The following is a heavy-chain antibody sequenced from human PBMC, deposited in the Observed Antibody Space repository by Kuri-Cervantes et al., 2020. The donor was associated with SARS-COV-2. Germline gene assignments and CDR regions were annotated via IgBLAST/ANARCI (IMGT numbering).Heavy chain of an antibody. CDR1: GGSINSSSYY. D-gene: IGHD2-15*01. Sequence: SETLSLTCTVSGGSINSSSYYWGWIRQPPGKGLEWIGSIYYSGSTYYNPSLKSRVTISVDTSKNQFSLKLSSVTAADTAVYYCARVGGNCSGGSCYFSGFDYWGQGTLVTVSS. CDR2: IYYSGST. V-gene: IGHV4-39*07. CDR3: ARVGGNCSGGSCYFSGFDY. J-gene: IGHJ4*02.